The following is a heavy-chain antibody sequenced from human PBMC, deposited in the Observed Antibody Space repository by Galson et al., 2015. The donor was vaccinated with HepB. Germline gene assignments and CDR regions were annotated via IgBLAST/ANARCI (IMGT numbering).Heavy chain of an antibody. Sequence: SVKVSCKASGYTFTSYSFTWVRQAPGQGLEWMGWISPYSGKTKYEKKFQGRVTMTTDTSTSTAHMELRSLRSDDTAVYYCARDPHLYYYDSSGNSDYWGQGTLVTVSS. CDR2: ISPYSGKT. J-gene: IGHJ4*02. CDR3: ARDPHLYYYDSSGNSDY. D-gene: IGHD3-22*01. V-gene: IGHV1-18*04. CDR1: GYTFTSYS.